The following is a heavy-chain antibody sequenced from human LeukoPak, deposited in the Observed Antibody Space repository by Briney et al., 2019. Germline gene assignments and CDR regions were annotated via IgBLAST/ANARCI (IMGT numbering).Heavy chain of an antibody. CDR2: IYTSGST. CDR1: GGSISSYY. J-gene: IGHJ5*02. D-gene: IGHD3-22*01. CDR3: ARDSYYYDSSGYYPTSFDP. V-gene: IGHV4-4*07. Sequence: PSETLSLTCTVSGGSISSYYWSWIRQPAGKGLEWIGRIYTSGSTNYNPSLKSRVTMSVDTSKNQFSLKLSSVTAADTAVYYCARDSYYYDSSGYYPTSFDPWGQGTLVTVSS.